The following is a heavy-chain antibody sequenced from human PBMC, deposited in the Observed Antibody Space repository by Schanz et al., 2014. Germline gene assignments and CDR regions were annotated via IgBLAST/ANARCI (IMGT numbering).Heavy chain of an antibody. D-gene: IGHD6-13*01. CDR2: IYSGGST. Sequence: EVQLVESGGGLIQPGGSLRLSCAASGFTVSSNYMSWVRQAPGKGLEWVSVIYSGGSTYYADSVKGRFTVSRDNFKNMLYLQMNSLRAEDTAVYLCAKGRGSWGYFFDNWGQGTLVTVSS. CDR3: AKGRGSWGYFFDN. CDR1: GFTVSSNY. V-gene: IGHV3-53*01. J-gene: IGHJ4*02.